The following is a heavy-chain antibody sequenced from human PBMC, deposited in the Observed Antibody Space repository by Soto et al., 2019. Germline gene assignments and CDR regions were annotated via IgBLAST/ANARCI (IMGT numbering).Heavy chain of an antibody. J-gene: IGHJ5*02. CDR3: AHESSLLWFGEFFSTRNWFDP. CDR1: GFSLSTSGVG. V-gene: IGHV2-5*02. CDR2: IYWDDDK. D-gene: IGHD3-10*01. Sequence: SGPTLVNPTQTLTLTCTFSGFSLSTSGVGVGWIRQPPGKALEWLALIYWDDDKRYSPSLKSRLTITKDTSKNQVVLTMTNMDPVDTATYYCAHESSLLWFGEFFSTRNWFDPWGQGTLVTVSS.